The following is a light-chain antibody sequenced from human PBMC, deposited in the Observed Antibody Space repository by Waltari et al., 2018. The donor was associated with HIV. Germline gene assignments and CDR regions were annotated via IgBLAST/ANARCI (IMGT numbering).Light chain of an antibody. CDR2: ASS. J-gene: IGKJ2*01. V-gene: IGKV1-8*01. CDR1: QDIGTY. Sequence: AIRMTQSPSSLSASTGDRVTISCRASQDIGTYVAWYQHKPGKAPELLMFASSTLQSGLPSRFTGSDSGTDFTLTITCLQSEDFATYYCQQYYSYPQTFGQGTKLEIK. CDR3: QQYYSYPQT.